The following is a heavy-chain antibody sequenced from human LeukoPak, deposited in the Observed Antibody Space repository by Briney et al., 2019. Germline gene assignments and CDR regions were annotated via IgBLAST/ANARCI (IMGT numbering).Heavy chain of an antibody. CDR2: INHSGST. Sequence: GSLRLSCAASGFTFSSYAMSWIRQPPGKGLEWIGEINHSGSTNYNPSLKSRVTISVDTSKNQFSLKLSSVTAADTAVYYCARHGRGRGYSYGYLGYYYMDVWGKGTTVTISS. J-gene: IGHJ6*03. CDR1: GFTFSSYA. D-gene: IGHD5-18*01. CDR3: ARHGRGRGYSYGYLGYYYMDV. V-gene: IGHV4-34*01.